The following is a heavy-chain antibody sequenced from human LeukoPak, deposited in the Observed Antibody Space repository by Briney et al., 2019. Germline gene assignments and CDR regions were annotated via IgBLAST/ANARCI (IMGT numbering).Heavy chain of an antibody. J-gene: IGHJ5*02. Sequence: ASVKVSCKASGYTFTGYYMHWVRQAPGQGLVWMGWINPNSGGTNYAQKFQGRVTMTRDTSISTAYMELSRLRSDDTAVYYCASVRGSTRWFDPWGQGTLVTVSS. CDR1: GYTFTGYY. CDR2: INPNSGGT. D-gene: IGHD2-2*01. V-gene: IGHV1-2*02. CDR3: ASVRGSTRWFDP.